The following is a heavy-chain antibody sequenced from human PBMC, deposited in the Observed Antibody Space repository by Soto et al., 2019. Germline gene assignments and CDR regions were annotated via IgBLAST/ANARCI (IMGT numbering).Heavy chain of an antibody. CDR3: TRGHNWFAP. CDR1: GYAFTTYN. Sequence: QVQLVQSGAEVNKPGASVKVSCKASGYAFTTYNINWVRQAPGQGLEWMGWTNPNSGHTGYAQKFQGRITMTRDTSISTAYMELSSLRSEDTAIYYCTRGHNWFAPWGQGTLVTVSS. J-gene: IGHJ5*02. V-gene: IGHV1-8*01. CDR2: TNPNSGHT.